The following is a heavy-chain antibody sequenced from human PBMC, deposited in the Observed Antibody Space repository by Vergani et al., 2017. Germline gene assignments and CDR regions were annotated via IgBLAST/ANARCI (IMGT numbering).Heavy chain of an antibody. CDR3: ARDVRSYDSSGYYLTYNWFDP. CDR1: GGSISSYY. Sequence: QVQLQESGPGLVKPSETLSLTCTVSGGSISSYYWSWIRQPPGKGLEWIGYIYYSGSTNYNPSLKSRVTISVDTSKNQFSLKLSSVTAAETAVYYCARDVRSYDSSGYYLTYNWFDPWGQGTLVTVSS. D-gene: IGHD3-22*01. J-gene: IGHJ5*02. V-gene: IGHV4-59*01. CDR2: IYYSGST.